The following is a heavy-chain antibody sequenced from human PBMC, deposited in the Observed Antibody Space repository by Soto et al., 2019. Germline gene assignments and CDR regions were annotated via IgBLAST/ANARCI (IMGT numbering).Heavy chain of an antibody. CDR1: GGTFSSYA. Sequence: QVQLVQSGAEVKKPGSSVKVSCKASGGTFSSYAISWVRQAPGQGLEWMGGIIPIFGTANYAQKFQGRVTITADESTSTAYMELSSLRSEDTAVYYCARVDATVTTKYYYYGMDVWGQGTTVTVSS. CDR2: IIPIFGTA. CDR3: ARVDATVTTKYYYYGMDV. D-gene: IGHD4-17*01. J-gene: IGHJ6*02. V-gene: IGHV1-69*01.